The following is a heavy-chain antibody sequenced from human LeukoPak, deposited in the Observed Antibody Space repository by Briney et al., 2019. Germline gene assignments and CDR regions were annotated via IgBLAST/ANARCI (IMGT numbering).Heavy chain of an antibody. CDR1: GFTFRSYG. CDR2: ISYDESNK. CDR3: AKDLKRTAMVRYYDSSGYTFDH. Sequence: GGPLRLSFEASGFTFRSYGMHWVPQAPARGLEGVEVISYDESNKYYADSVKARFTISRDNSKNTLYLQMNSLRAEDTAVYYCAKDLKRTAMVRYYDSSGYTFDHWGQGTLVTVSS. J-gene: IGHJ4*02. V-gene: IGHV3-30*18. D-gene: IGHD3-22*01.